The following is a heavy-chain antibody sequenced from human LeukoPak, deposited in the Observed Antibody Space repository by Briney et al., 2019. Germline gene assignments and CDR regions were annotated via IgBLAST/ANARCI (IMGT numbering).Heavy chain of an antibody. CDR1: GFLFSRYW. V-gene: IGHV3-7*01. CDR3: ARDSFETDIDY. Sequence: PGGSLRLSCAASGFLFSRYWMSWVRQAPGKGLEWVANIKEDGSEKYYVESMKGRFTISRDNVKNSLYLQINSLRAEDTAVYYCARDSFETDIDYWGQGTLGTVSS. J-gene: IGHJ4*02. D-gene: IGHD1-14*01. CDR2: IKEDGSEK.